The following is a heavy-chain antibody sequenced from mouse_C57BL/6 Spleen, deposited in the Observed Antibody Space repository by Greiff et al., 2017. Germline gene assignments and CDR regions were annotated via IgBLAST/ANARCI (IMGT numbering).Heavy chain of an antibody. CDR3: ARERYYGSSPAWFAY. V-gene: IGHV3-6*01. Sequence: VQLKESGPGLVKPSQSLSLTCSVTGYSITSGYYWNWIRQFPGNKLEWMGYISYDGSNNYNPSLKNRISITRDPSKNQFFLKLNSVTTEDTATYYCARERYYGSSPAWFAYWGQGTLVTVSA. CDR2: ISYDGSN. D-gene: IGHD1-1*01. CDR1: GYSITSGYY. J-gene: IGHJ3*01.